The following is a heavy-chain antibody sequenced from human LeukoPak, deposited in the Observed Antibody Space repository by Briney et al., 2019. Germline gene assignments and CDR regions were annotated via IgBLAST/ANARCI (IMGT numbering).Heavy chain of an antibody. V-gene: IGHV3-48*01. CDR2: IKGRSDTI. CDR3: AKGPYFDY. Sequence: GGSLRLSCTASGFIFNNYGMNWVRQAPGKGLEWISYIKGRSDTIHYADSVKGRFTISRDNSKNTLYLQMNSLRAEDTAVYYCAKGPYFDYWGQGTLVTVSS. CDR1: GFIFNNYG. J-gene: IGHJ4*02.